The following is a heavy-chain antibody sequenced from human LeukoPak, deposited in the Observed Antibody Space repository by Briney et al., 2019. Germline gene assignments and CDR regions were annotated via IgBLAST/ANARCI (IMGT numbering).Heavy chain of an antibody. Sequence: ASVKGSCKASGGTFSSYTISWVRQAPGQGLEWMGGIIPRLGTTKYIEKFQGRITITTDESTTTAYMELTSLRSEDTAVYYCAADGTDWGQGTLVTVSS. J-gene: IGHJ4*02. CDR3: AADGTD. CDR1: GGTFSSYT. V-gene: IGHV1-69*16. CDR2: IIPRLGTT.